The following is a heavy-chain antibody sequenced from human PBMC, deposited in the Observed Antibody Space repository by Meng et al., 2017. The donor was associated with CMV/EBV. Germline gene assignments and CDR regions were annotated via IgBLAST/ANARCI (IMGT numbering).Heavy chain of an antibody. CDR3: ARRGSYYGSGSYYNWFDP. D-gene: IGHD3-10*01. Sequence: QVQLVQSGAEVKKPGASVKVSCKASGYTFTSYGISWVRQAPGQGLEWMGGIIPIFGTANYAQKFQGRVTITEDESTSTAYMELSSLRSEDTAVYYCARRGSYYGSGSYYNWFDPWGQGTLVTVSS. J-gene: IGHJ5*02. CDR1: GYTFTSYG. CDR2: IIPIFGTA. V-gene: IGHV1-69*13.